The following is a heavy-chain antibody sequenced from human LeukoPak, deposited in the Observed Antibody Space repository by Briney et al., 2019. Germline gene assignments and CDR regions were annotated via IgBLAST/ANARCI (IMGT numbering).Heavy chain of an antibody. CDR1: GGSMTTHH. CDR3: TTIKRGNIFGYFDF. V-gene: IGHV4-59*11. J-gene: IGHJ4*02. CDR2: VFDSGRT. Sequence: PSETLSLTCTVSGGSMTTHHWNWIRQTPGKGLEWIGNVFDSGRTKENPSLKSRVTLSADTSKNQLSLRLSSVTAADTAVYYCTTIKRGNIFGYFDFWGQGILVTVSS. D-gene: IGHD5-18*01.